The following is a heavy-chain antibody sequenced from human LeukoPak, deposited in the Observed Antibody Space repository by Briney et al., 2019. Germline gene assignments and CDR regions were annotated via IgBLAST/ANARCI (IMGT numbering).Heavy chain of an antibody. Sequence: PSETLSLTCAVYGVSFSGYYWSWIRQPPGKGLESIGEINHSGSTNYNPSLKSRVTISVDTSKNQFSLKLSSVTAADTAVYYCARLGIAAAGTVGLGYWGQGTLVTVSS. D-gene: IGHD6-13*01. CDR2: INHSGST. V-gene: IGHV4-34*01. J-gene: IGHJ4*02. CDR1: GVSFSGYY. CDR3: ARLGIAAAGTVGLGY.